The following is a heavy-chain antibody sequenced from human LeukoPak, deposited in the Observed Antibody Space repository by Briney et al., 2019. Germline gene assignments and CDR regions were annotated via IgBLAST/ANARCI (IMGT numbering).Heavy chain of an antibody. Sequence: TSETLSLTCTVSGGSISDYYWTWIRQPPGKGLEWIGHIYYSGNTIYNPSLKSRVTISVDTSKNQFSLKLTSVTSADTAVYYCAGEDYFDSSGYASWRFDIWGQGTMVTVSS. V-gene: IGHV4-59*01. D-gene: IGHD3-22*01. J-gene: IGHJ3*02. CDR1: GGSISDYY. CDR3: AGEDYFDSSGYASWRFDI. CDR2: IYYSGNT.